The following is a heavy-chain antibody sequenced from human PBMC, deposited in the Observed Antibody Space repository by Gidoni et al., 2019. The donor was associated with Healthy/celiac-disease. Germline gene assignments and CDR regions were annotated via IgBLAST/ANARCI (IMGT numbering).Heavy chain of an antibody. CDR3: ARAPPRTTVTYYFDY. J-gene: IGHJ4*02. V-gene: IGHV4-31*03. CDR1: GGSISSGGYY. D-gene: IGHD4-17*01. CDR2: IYYSGST. Sequence: QVQLQESGPGLVKPSQTLSLTCTVSGGSISSGGYYWSRIRQHPGKGLEWIGYIYYSGSTYYNPSLKSRVTISVDTSKNQFSLKLSSVTAADTAVYYCARAPPRTTVTYYFDYWGQGTLVTVSS.